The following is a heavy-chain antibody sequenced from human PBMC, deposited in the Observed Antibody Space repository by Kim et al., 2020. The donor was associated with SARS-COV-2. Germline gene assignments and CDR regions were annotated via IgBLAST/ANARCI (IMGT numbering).Heavy chain of an antibody. J-gene: IGHJ4*02. CDR2: RT. V-gene: IGHV3-66*01. Sequence: RTTYAHPAKARFTLSKDNSRSTLYVQMTALVAGDTAVYYCARALGGYFDFWGQGTLVTVSS. CDR3: ARALGGYFDF.